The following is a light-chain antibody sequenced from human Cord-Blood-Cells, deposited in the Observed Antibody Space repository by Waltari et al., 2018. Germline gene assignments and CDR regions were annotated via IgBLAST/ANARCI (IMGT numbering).Light chain of an antibody. V-gene: IGKV1-39*01. CDR1: QSISSY. CDR3: QQSYSTTWT. CDR2: AAS. J-gene: IGKJ1*01. Sequence: DIQMTQSPSSLSASVGNIIPITCRASQSISSYLNWYQQKPGKAPKLLIYAASSLQSGVPSRFSGSGSGTDFTLTISSLQPEDFATYYCQQSYSTTWTFGQGTKVEIK.